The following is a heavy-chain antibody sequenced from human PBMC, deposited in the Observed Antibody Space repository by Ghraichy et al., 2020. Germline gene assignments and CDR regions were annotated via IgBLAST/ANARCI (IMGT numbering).Heavy chain of an antibody. D-gene: IGHD6-13*01. CDR3: AKDPPYSSSWYYFDY. Sequence: GGSLRLTCAASGFTFSSYAMSWVRQAPGKGLEWVSTISAGGGSTYYADSVKGRFTISRDNSKNTLYLQMNSLRAEDTAVYYCAKDPPYSSSWYYFDYWGQGTLVTVSS. J-gene: IGHJ4*02. V-gene: IGHV3-23*01. CDR2: ISAGGGST. CDR1: GFTFSSYA.